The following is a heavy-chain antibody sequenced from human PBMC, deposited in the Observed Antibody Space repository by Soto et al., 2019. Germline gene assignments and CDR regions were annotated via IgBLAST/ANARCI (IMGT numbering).Heavy chain of an antibody. CDR1: GFMFSDHT. V-gene: IGHV3-33*01. CDR3: TREGVVDVCGAFDF. J-gene: IGHJ4*02. CDR2: LWHDVTNK. Sequence: QVQLVESGGGVVRPGRSLRLSCAASGFMFSDHTMHWVRQAPGKGLEWVASLWHDVTNKWYGDSVKGRLTISRDNSKKTLYLQMNDLRVEDTAVYYCTREGVVDVCGAFDFWGQGILVTVSS. D-gene: IGHD2-21*01.